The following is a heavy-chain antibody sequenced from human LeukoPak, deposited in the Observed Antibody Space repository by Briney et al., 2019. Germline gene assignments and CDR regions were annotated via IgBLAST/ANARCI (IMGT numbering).Heavy chain of an antibody. CDR1: GYTFTSYG. CDR3: AREHYDTSGYYYYFDD. CDR2: ISAYNGIT. Sequence: ASVKVSCKASGYTFTSYGINWVRQAPGQGLEWMGRISAYNGITNYAQKFQGRVTMTTDTSTSTAYMEVRSLKSDDTAVYYFAREHYDTSGYYYYFDDWGRGTLVTVSS. J-gene: IGHJ4*02. D-gene: IGHD3-22*01. V-gene: IGHV1-18*01.